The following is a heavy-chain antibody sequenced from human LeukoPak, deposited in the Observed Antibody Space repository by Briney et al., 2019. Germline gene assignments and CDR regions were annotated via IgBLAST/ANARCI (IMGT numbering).Heavy chain of an antibody. J-gene: IGHJ4*02. CDR1: GFTFSSYA. V-gene: IGHV3-30*04. Sequence: PGWSLRLSCAASGFTFSSYAMHWVRQAPGKGLEWVAVISYDGSNKYYADSVKGRFTISRDNSKNTLYLQMNSLRAEDTAVYYCARDSYYDGTSYYFDYWGQGTLVTVSS. CDR3: ARDSYYDGTSYYFDY. D-gene: IGHD1-26*01. CDR2: ISYDGSNK.